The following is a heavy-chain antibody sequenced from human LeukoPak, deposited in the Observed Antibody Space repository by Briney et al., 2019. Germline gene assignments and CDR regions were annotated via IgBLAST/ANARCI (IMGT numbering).Heavy chain of an antibody. D-gene: IGHD6-6*01. CDR1: GGTFSSYA. CDR2: IIPIFGTA. Sequence: SVKVSCKASGGTFSSYAISWVRQAPGQGLEWMGGIIPIFGTANYAQKFQGRVTITAGESTSTAYMELSSLRSEDTAVYYCARNKEYSSSPIYYWGQGTLVTVSS. V-gene: IGHV1-69*01. J-gene: IGHJ4*02. CDR3: ARNKEYSSSPIYY.